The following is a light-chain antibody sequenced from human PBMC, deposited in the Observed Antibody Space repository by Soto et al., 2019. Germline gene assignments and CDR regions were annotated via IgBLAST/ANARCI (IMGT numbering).Light chain of an antibody. V-gene: IGKV3-20*01. CDR1: QSVSSSY. J-gene: IGKJ5*01. CDR3: QQYGSSLIT. CDR2: GAS. Sequence: EIVLTQSPGTLSLSPGERATLSCRASQSVSSSYLAWYQQKPGQAPRLLIYGASSRATGMPDRFSGSGSGTDFTLTISRLEPEDFAVYYCQQYGSSLITFGQGTRLEIK.